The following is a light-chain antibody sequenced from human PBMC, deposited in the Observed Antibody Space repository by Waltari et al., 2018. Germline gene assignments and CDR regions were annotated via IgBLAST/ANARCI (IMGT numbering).Light chain of an antibody. V-gene: IGKV4-1*01. CDR1: QSIFYSSNNKDY. Sequence: DIVMTQSPDSLAVSLGERATIHCKSSQSIFYSSNNKDYLAWYQLKPGQPPKLLIYWASTRESGVPDRFRGSGTGTDFTLTISSLQTEDVATYYCQQYRDTPYTFGQGTNLEI. CDR3: QQYRDTPYT. J-gene: IGKJ2*01. CDR2: WAS.